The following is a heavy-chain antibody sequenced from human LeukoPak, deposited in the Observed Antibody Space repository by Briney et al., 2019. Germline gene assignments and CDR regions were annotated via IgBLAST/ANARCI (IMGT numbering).Heavy chain of an antibody. CDR2: INHSGST. CDR3: ARGRYYGSGSYYINWFDP. D-gene: IGHD3-10*01. CDR1: GGSFSGYY. Sequence: SETLSLTCAVYGGSFSGYYWSWIRQPPGKGLEWIGEINHSGSTNYNPSLKSRVTISVDTSKNQFSLKLSSVTAADTAAYYCARGRYYGSGSYYINWFDPWGQGTLVTVSS. J-gene: IGHJ5*02. V-gene: IGHV4-34*01.